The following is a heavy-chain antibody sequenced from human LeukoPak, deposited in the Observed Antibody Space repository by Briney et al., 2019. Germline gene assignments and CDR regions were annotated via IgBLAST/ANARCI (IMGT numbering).Heavy chain of an antibody. CDR1: GFTFDDYA. Sequence: LPGGSLRLSCAASGFTFDDYAMHWVRQAPGKGLEWVSLISGDGGSTYYADSVKGRFTISRDNSKNSLYLQMNSLRTEDTALYYRAKDTVDGYDAFDIWGQGTMVTVSS. D-gene: IGHD5-24*01. J-gene: IGHJ3*02. CDR2: ISGDGGST. V-gene: IGHV3-43*02. CDR3: AKDTVDGYDAFDI.